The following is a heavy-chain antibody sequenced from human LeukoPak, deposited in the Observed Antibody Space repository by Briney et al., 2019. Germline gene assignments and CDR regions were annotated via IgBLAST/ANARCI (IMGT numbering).Heavy chain of an antibody. Sequence: GGSLRLSCAASGFTFSSNGMTWVRQAPGKVLEWVSTISDSGGGAYYADSVKGRFTISRDSSRSTLYLQMHSLRAEDTAVYYCAKDRPYISSWYGCSTPWGQGTLVTVSS. CDR2: ISDSGGGA. CDR3: AKDRPYISSWYGCSTP. CDR1: GFTFSSNG. V-gene: IGHV3-23*01. D-gene: IGHD6-13*01. J-gene: IGHJ5*02.